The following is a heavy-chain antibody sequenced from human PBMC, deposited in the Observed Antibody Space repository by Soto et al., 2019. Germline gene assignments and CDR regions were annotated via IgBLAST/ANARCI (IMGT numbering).Heavy chain of an antibody. J-gene: IGHJ4*02. CDR2: INHSGST. V-gene: IGHV4-34*01. D-gene: IGHD2-2*02. CDR3: ARVLTCSSTSCSTNGFDY. CDR1: GGSFSGYY. Sequence: SETLSLTCAVYGGSFSGYYWSWIRQPPGKGLEWIGEINHSGSTNYNPSLKSRVTISVDTSKNQFSLKLSSVTAADTAVYYCARVLTCSSTSCSTNGFDYWGQGTLVTVSS.